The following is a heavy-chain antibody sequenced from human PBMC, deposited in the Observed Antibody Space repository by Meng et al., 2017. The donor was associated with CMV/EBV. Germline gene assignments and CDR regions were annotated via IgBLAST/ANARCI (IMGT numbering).Heavy chain of an antibody. J-gene: IGHJ4*02. CDR1: GFTFSSYD. CDR3: AKRERFLEWLLYDY. CDR2: ISGSGGST. Sequence: GESLKISCAASGFTFSSYDMHWVRQATGKGLEWVSAISGSGGSTYYADSVKGRFTISRDNSKNTLYLQMNSLRAEDTAVYYCAKRERFLEWLLYDYWGQGTLVTVSS. D-gene: IGHD3-3*01. V-gene: IGHV3-23*01.